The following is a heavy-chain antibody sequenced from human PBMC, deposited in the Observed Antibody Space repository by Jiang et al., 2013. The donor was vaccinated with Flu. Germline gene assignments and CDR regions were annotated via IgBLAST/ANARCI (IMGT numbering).Heavy chain of an antibody. Sequence: EWVSGIRENSEYTYYADSVKGRFTMSRDNSKNTLYLQMDSLRAEDTAVYYCAKTVVPGAIYYLDYWGQGTLVTVSS. V-gene: IGHV3-23*01. CDR2: IRENSEYT. D-gene: IGHD2-2*02. J-gene: IGHJ4*02. CDR3: AKTVVPGAIYYLDY.